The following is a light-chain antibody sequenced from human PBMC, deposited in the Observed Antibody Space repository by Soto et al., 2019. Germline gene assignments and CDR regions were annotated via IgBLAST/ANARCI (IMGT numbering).Light chain of an antibody. CDR1: QSVSSN. CDR3: QQYNNWPPWT. CDR2: GAS. J-gene: IGKJ1*01. Sequence: EIVMTQSPATLSVSPGERATLSCSASQSVSSNLAWYQQKPGQAPRLLIYGASTRATGIPARFSGSGSGTECTLTLSSLQYEDFAVYYCQQYNNWPPWTFGQGTKVAIK. V-gene: IGKV3-15*01.